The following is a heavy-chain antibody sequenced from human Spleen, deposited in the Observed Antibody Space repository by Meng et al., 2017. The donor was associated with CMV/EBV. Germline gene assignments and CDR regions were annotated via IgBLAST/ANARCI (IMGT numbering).Heavy chain of an antibody. CDR1: GYTFGGHF. Sequence: ASVKVSCKASGYTFGGHFMHWVRQAPGQGLEWMGWFHPNTGGTNHAQSFQGRVTMTGDTSIRTVYMELSSLRSDDTAVYYCARDFESGEWLSTFYYYYGMDVWGQGTTVTVSS. D-gene: IGHD3-3*01. CDR3: ARDFESGEWLSTFYYYYGMDV. J-gene: IGHJ6*02. CDR2: FHPNTGGT. V-gene: IGHV1-2*02.